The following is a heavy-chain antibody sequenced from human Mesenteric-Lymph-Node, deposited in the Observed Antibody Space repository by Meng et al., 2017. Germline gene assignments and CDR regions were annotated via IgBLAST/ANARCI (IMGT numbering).Heavy chain of an antibody. V-gene: IGHV6-1*01. J-gene: IGHJ6*02. CDR3: ARDPIVVVAATDHRIHYYYYGMDV. CDR2: TYYRSKWYN. D-gene: IGHD2-15*01. Sequence: SQIPSLTRAISGDSVSSNSAAWNWIRQSPSRGLEWLGRTYYRSKWYNDYAVSVKSRITINPDTSKNQFSLQLNSVTPEDTAVYYCARDPIVVVAATDHRIHYYYYGMDVWGQGTTVTVSS. CDR1: GDSVSSNSAA.